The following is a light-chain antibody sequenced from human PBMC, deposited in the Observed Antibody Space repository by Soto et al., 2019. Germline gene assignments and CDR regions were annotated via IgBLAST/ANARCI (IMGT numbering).Light chain of an antibody. CDR2: AAS. J-gene: IGKJ1*01. CDR1: QSVSNNC. CDR3: QQYGSSPRP. V-gene: IGKV3-20*01. Sequence: SPGTPSLYKEERATLSCRASQSVSNNCLAWYQVRPGQAPRLLIYAASSRPTGIPARFSGSGSGTDFTLTISRLEPEDFAVYYCQQYGSSPRPFGQGTKVDIK.